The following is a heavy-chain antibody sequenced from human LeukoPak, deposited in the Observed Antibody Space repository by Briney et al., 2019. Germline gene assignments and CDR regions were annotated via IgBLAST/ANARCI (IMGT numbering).Heavy chain of an antibody. J-gene: IGHJ3*02. CDR3: ARIHGESDAFDI. D-gene: IGHD3-10*01. Sequence: SETLSLTCTVSGGSISSYYWSWIRQPPGKGLEWIGCIYYSGSTNYNPSLKSRVTISVDTSKNQFSLKLSSVTAADTAVYYCARIHGESDAFDIWGQGTMVTVSS. CDR2: IYYSGST. V-gene: IGHV4-59*01. CDR1: GGSISSYY.